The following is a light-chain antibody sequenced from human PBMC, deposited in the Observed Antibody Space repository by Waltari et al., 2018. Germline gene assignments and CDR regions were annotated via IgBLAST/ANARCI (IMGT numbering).Light chain of an antibody. V-gene: IGKV3-20*01. CDR1: HTINNNF. Sequence: IVLTQSPDTLSLSPGQRATLSCRASHTINNNFLVWYQQKPGQAPRLLIHGASSRATGFPDRFSGSGSGTDFTLTISSLEPEDVAVYYCQQYDGSVLTFGGGTKVEI. CDR2: GAS. CDR3: QQYDGSVLT. J-gene: IGKJ4*01.